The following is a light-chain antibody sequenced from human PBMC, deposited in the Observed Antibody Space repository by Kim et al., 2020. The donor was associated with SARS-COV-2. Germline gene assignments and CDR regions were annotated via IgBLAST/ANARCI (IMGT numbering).Light chain of an antibody. V-gene: IGLV8-61*01. CDR3: VQYMGNGIWV. Sequence: QTVVTQEPSFSVSPGGTVTLTCGLSSGSVSANHYPSWYQQNPGQTPRTLIYSADIRSSGVPDRFSGSILGNKAALTITGAQADDESDYYCVQYMGNGIWVFGGGTQLTVL. J-gene: IGLJ3*02. CDR2: SAD. CDR1: SGSVSANHY.